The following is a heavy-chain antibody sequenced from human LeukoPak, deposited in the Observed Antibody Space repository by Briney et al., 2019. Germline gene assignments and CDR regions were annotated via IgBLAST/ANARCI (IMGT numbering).Heavy chain of an antibody. Sequence: GASVKVSCKASGYTFTGYYMHWVRQAPGQGLEWMGWINPNNGNTNYAQKVQGRVTMTTDTSTSTVYVELRSLRSDDTAVYYCARAILGVTAIGRNAFDIWGQGTMVTVSS. CDR1: GYTFTGYY. CDR3: ARAILGVTAIGRNAFDI. V-gene: IGHV1-18*04. CDR2: INPNNGNT. J-gene: IGHJ3*02. D-gene: IGHD2-21*02.